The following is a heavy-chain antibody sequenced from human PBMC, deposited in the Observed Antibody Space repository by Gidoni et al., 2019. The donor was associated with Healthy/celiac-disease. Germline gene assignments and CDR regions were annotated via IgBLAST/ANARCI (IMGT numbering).Heavy chain of an antibody. CDR2: IKSKTDGGKT. CDR1: GFTFSNAW. D-gene: IGHD5-18*01. J-gene: IGHJ3*02. CDR3: TTDLKKRGGYSYGPRADAFDI. Sequence: EVQLVESGGGLVKPGGSLRLSCAASGFTFSNAWLSWVRQAPGKGLEWVGRIKSKTDGGKTDYAAPVKGRFTISRDDSKNTLYLQMNSLKTEDTAVYYCTTDLKKRGGYSYGPRADAFDIWGQGTMVTVSS. V-gene: IGHV3-15*01.